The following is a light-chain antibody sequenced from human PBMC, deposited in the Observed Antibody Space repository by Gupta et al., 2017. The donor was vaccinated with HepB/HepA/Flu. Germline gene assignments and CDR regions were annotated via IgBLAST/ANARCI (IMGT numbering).Light chain of an antibody. CDR2: KAS. Sequence: DFQMTQSPSTLSASVGDRVTITCRASQSINNWLAWYQQKPGKAPKLLIYKASSLESGVPSRFSGSGSGTEFTLTISSRQPDDFATYYCQQYNSYCSFGQGTKLEIK. V-gene: IGKV1-5*03. CDR3: QQYNSYCS. J-gene: IGKJ2*04. CDR1: QSINNW.